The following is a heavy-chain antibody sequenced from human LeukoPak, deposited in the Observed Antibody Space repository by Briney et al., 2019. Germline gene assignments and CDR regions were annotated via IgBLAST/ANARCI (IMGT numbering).Heavy chain of an antibody. CDR1: GYTLNELS. Sequence: ASVNVSCKVSGYTLNELSMHGVRQAPGKGRDGMEGFYPEDCETIYPQKFQGRVTMTEDTSTDTAYMELSSLRSEDTAVYYCATALRLWFGELLAKSPSYFDYWGQGTLVTVSS. CDR3: ATALRLWFGELLAKSPSYFDY. D-gene: IGHD3-10*01. J-gene: IGHJ4*02. V-gene: IGHV1-24*01. CDR2: FYPEDCET.